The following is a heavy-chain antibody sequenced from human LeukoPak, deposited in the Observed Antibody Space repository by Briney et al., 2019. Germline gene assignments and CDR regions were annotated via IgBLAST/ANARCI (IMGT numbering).Heavy chain of an antibody. D-gene: IGHD3-22*01. CDR1: GYTFTSYY. J-gene: IGHJ4*02. CDR2: INPSGGST. Sequence: ASVKVSCKASGYTFTSYYMHWVRQAPGQGLEWMGIINPSGGSTSYAQKFQGRVTMTRDTSTSTVYMELSSLRSEDTAVYYCARAYYYDSSGYYPLGDYWGQGTLVTVSS. V-gene: IGHV1-46*01. CDR3: ARAYYYDSSGYYPLGDY.